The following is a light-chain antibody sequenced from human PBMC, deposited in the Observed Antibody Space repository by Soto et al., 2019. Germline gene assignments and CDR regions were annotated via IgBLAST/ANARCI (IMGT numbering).Light chain of an antibody. CDR2: GAS. J-gene: IGKJ1*01. Sequence: EIVITQSPATLSVSPGERATLSCRASQSVSSNLAWYQQKPGQAPRLLIYGASSRETGIPDRFSGSGSGAEFTLTISSLQSEDFAVYYCQQYNNWTWTFGQGTKVDIK. CDR1: QSVSSN. V-gene: IGKV3-15*01. CDR3: QQYNNWTWT.